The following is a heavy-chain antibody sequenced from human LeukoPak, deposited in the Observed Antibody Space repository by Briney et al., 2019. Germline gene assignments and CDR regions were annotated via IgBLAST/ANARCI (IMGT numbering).Heavy chain of an antibody. V-gene: IGHV3-23*01. CDR3: AKADTYGTSLDY. D-gene: IGHD5-18*01. J-gene: IGHJ4*02. CDR2: ISGSGGSI. CDR1: GFTFSSYA. Sequence: GGSLRLSCAASGFTFSSYAVSWVRQAPGKGLEWVSAISGSGGSIYYADSVKGRFTISRDNSKNTLYLQMNSLRAEDTAVYYCAKADTYGTSLDYWGQGTLVTVSS.